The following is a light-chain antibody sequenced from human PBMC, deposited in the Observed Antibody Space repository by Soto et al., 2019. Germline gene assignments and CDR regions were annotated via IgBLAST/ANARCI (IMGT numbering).Light chain of an antibody. J-gene: IGLJ2*01. CDR2: SNS. V-gene: IGLV1-44*01. CDR3: AAWDDSLNGVV. CDR1: SSNIGRNA. Sequence: QSVLTQPPSASGTPGQRVSISCSGSSSNIGRNAVNWYQQLPGTAPKLLMYSNSQRPSGVPDRFSGSTSGTSASLAISGLQSEDEADYYCAAWDDSLNGVVFGGGTKLTVL.